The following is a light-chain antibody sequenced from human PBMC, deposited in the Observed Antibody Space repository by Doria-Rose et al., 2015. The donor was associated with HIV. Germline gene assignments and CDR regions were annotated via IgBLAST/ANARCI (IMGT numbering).Light chain of an antibody. CDR3: HQYGTSWT. J-gene: IGKJ1*01. CDR2: GAS. V-gene: IGKV3-15*01. Sequence: TQSPETLSVSPGESATLSCRASQSVGTDLAWYQHKPGQAPRLLIWGASTRATGIPARFSGSGSGTEFTLTISSLQSEDFALYYCHQYGTSWTFGQGTKVEI. CDR1: QSVGTD.